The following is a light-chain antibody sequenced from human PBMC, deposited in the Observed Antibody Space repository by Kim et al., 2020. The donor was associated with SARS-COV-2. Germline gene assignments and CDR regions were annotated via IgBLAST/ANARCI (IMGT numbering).Light chain of an antibody. CDR1: QSISTF. J-gene: IGKJ2*01. Sequence: SAAVGYTVTITCRARQSISTFLNWYQPRPGKAPKLLMFAASRLQSGVPSRFTGSGSGTDFTLTISSLQPEDFATYFCQQSYTTPRTFGQGTKLEI. V-gene: IGKV1-39*01. CDR2: AAS. CDR3: QQSYTTPRT.